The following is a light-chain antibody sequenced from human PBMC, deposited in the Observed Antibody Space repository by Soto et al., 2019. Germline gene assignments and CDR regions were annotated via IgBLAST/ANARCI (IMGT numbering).Light chain of an antibody. CDR1: QGIRTA. CDR3: LQTNNYPWT. V-gene: IGKV1-6*02. CDR2: AVS. J-gene: IGKJ1*01. Sequence: AIQMTQSPSSLSASVGDRVTVTCRASQGIRTALSWYQQKPGKAPKLLISAVSHLQSGVPSRFSGRGSGTDFTLTISGRQPEDFGTYFCLQTNNYPWTFGQGTKVDIK.